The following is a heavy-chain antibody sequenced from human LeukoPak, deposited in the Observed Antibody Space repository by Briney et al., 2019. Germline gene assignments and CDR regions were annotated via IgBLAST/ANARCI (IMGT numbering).Heavy chain of an antibody. Sequence: PSGTLSLTCAVSGASITSNHWWSWARQAPGEGLEWIGEIYHGGATTYNPSLKSRLTTSVDRSKNEFSLSLRSVTAADTAVYYCATYLYGDYGYYYFDYWGPGTLVTVSS. CDR2: IYHGGAT. V-gene: IGHV4-4*02. D-gene: IGHD4-17*01. CDR1: GASITSNHW. CDR3: ATYLYGDYGYYYFDY. J-gene: IGHJ4*02.